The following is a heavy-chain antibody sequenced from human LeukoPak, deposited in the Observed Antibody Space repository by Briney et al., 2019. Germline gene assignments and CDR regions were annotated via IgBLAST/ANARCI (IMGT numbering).Heavy chain of an antibody. D-gene: IGHD6-6*01. CDR2: IYSGGST. Sequence: GGSLRLSCAASGFTVSSNYMSWVRQAPGKGLEWVSVIYSGGSTYYADSVKGRFTISRDNSKNTLYLQMNSLRAEDTAVYYCARDLMISSSTRYYYYYGMDVWGQGTTVTVSS. V-gene: IGHV3-53*01. CDR3: ARDLMISSSTRYYYYYGMDV. J-gene: IGHJ6*02. CDR1: GFTVSSNY.